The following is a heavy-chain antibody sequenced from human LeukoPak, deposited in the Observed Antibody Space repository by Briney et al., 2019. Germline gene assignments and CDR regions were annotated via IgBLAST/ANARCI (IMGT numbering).Heavy chain of an antibody. CDR1: GYSISSGYY. Sequence: SETLSLTCTVSGYSISSGYYWGWIRQPPGKGLEWIGSIYHSGSTYYNPSLKSRVTISVDTSKNQFSLKLSSVTAADTAVYYCVRGGSGWYETFDYWGQGTLVTVSS. CDR3: VRGGSGWYETFDY. J-gene: IGHJ4*02. D-gene: IGHD6-19*01. V-gene: IGHV4-38-2*02. CDR2: IYHSGST.